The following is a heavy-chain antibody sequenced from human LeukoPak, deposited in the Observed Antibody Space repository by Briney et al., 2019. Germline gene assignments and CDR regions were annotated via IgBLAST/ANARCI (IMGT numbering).Heavy chain of an antibody. CDR2: IYYSGST. V-gene: IGHV4-31*03. CDR1: GGSISSGGYY. J-gene: IGHJ6*02. Sequence: PSETLSLTCTVSGGSISSGGYYWSWIRQHPGKGLEWIGYIYYSGSTYYNPSLKSRVTISVDTSKNQFSLKLSSVTAADTAVYYCARTTVTTFHYYGMDVWGQGTTVTVSS. CDR3: ARTTVTTFHYYGMDV. D-gene: IGHD4-17*01.